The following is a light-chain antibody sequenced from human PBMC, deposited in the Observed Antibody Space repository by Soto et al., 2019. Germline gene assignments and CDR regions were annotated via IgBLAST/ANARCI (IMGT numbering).Light chain of an antibody. CDR3: QQYGSSFWT. CDR2: GAS. Sequence: IVLPHSPGTLSFSPVDIATLSFRASQSVSSYLAWYQQKPGQAPRLLIYGASSRATDIPDRFSGSGSGTDFTLTISTLEPEDSAVYYCQQYGSSFWTFGQGTKVDI. V-gene: IGKV3-20*01. CDR1: QSVSSY. J-gene: IGKJ1*01.